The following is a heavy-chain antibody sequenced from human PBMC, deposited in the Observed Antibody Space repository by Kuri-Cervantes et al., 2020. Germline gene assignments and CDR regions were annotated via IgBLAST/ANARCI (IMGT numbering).Heavy chain of an antibody. J-gene: IGHJ3*02. V-gene: IGHV2-5*01. CDR2: IYWNDDK. CDR3: ARIRGGENAFDI. Sequence: SGPMLVKPTQTLTLTCTFSGFSLSTSGVGVGWIRQPPGKALEWLALIYWNDDKRYSPSLKTRLTISKDTSKNQVVLTMTNMDPVDTATYYCARIRGGENAFDIWGQGTMVTVSS. CDR1: GFSLSTSGVG. D-gene: IGHD3-16*01.